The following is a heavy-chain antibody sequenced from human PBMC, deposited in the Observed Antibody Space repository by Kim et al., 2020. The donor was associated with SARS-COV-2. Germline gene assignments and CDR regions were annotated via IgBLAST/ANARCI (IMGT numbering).Heavy chain of an antibody. Sequence: GGSLRLSCAASGFTFSSYGMHWVRQAPGKGLEWVAVISYDGSNKYYADSVKGRFTISRDNSKNTLYLQMNSLRAEDTAVYYCAKDGAYYDFWSGYESGHAGMDVWGQGTTVTVSS. J-gene: IGHJ6*02. CDR2: ISYDGSNK. D-gene: IGHD3-3*01. CDR1: GFTFSSYG. V-gene: IGHV3-30*18. CDR3: AKDGAYYDFWSGYESGHAGMDV.